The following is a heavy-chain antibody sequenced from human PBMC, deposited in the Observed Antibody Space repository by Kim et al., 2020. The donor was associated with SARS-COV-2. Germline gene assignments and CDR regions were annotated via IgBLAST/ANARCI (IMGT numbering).Heavy chain of an antibody. J-gene: IGHJ4*02. CDR3: VRGRGGQSPY. Sequence: GGSLRLSCAASGFTVSSNYMSWVRQAPGKGLEWVSVIYSGGNTYYGESVKGRFNISRDNSKNTVVLQMNSLRAEDTAVYYCVRGRGGQSPYWGQGTLVT. CDR2: IYSGGNT. V-gene: IGHV3-66*01. D-gene: IGHD3-10*01. CDR1: GFTVSSNY.